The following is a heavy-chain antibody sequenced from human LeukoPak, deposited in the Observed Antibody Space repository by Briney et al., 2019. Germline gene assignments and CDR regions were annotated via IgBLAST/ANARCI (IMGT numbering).Heavy chain of an antibody. CDR1: GFTFSIYS. Sequence: GGSLRLSCAASGFTFSIYSMNWVRQAPGKGLEWVSYISSSSSTIYYADSVKGRFTISRDNAKNSLYLQMNSLRAEDTAVYYCARVTVVTPYYGMDVWGQGTTVTVSS. V-gene: IGHV3-48*01. J-gene: IGHJ6*02. CDR3: ARVTVVTPYYGMDV. D-gene: IGHD4-23*01. CDR2: ISSSSSTI.